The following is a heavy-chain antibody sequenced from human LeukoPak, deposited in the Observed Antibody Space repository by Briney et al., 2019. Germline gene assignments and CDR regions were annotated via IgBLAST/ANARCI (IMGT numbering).Heavy chain of an antibody. Sequence: ASVKVSCKASGYTFTNFGIGWVRQAPGQGLEWMGGIIPIFGTANYAQKFQGRVTITADESTSTAYMELSSLRSEDTAVYYCAREYCSSTSCRGGNWFDPWGQGTLVTVSS. CDR1: GYTFTNFG. D-gene: IGHD2-2*01. J-gene: IGHJ5*02. CDR2: IIPIFGTA. CDR3: AREYCSSTSCRGGNWFDP. V-gene: IGHV1-69*01.